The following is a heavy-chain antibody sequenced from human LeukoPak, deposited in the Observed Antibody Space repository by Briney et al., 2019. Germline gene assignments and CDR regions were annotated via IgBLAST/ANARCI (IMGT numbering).Heavy chain of an antibody. D-gene: IGHD4/OR15-4a*01. Sequence: PGGALRLSCAPSVVTFTRYSMNWVRQAPGKRLEWVSSISSSSSYIYYTYSVKGRFTISRDTAKNSMYLQMNSLRAEDTAVYYCASEKTLYGGYDYWGQGTLVTVSS. CDR2: ISSSSSYI. CDR3: ASEKTLYGGYDY. J-gene: IGHJ4*02. CDR1: VVTFTRYS. V-gene: IGHV3-21*01.